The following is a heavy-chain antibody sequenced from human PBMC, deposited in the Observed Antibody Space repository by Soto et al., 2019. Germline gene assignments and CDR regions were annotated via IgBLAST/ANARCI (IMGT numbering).Heavy chain of an antibody. CDR1: GFTFSSYG. D-gene: IGHD2-15*01. CDR2: ISYDRSNK. Sequence: PGGSLRLSCAASGFTFSSYGMHWVRQAPGKGLEWVAVISYDRSNKYYADSVKGRFTISRDNSKNTLYLQMNSLRAEDTAVYYCAKGYCSGGSCPRAGDWFDPWGQGTLVTVSS. V-gene: IGHV3-30*18. J-gene: IGHJ5*02. CDR3: AKGYCSGGSCPRAGDWFDP.